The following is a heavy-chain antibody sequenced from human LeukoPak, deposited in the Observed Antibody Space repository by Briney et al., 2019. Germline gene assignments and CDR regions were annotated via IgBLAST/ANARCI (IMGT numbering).Heavy chain of an antibody. V-gene: IGHV3-48*03. Sequence: GGSLRLSCAASGFTFSSYEMNWVRQAPGKGLEWVSYISSSGSTIYHADSVKGRFTISRDNAKNSLYLQMNSLRAEDTAVYYCARGVRYFDWLLYPGMDYWGQGTLVTVSS. D-gene: IGHD3-9*01. J-gene: IGHJ4*02. CDR3: ARGVRYFDWLLYPGMDY. CDR2: ISSSGSTI. CDR1: GFTFSSYE.